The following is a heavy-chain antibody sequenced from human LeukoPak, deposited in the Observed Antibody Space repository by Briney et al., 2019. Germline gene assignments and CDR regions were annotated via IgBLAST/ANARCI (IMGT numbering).Heavy chain of an antibody. CDR2: IIPIFGTA. CDR3: APMANRYCSSTSCYAGTTGDAFDI. D-gene: IGHD2-2*01. J-gene: IGHJ3*02. V-gene: IGHV1-69*13. CDR1: GGTFSSYA. Sequence: SVRVSCKASGGTFSSYAISSVRQAPGQGLEWMGGIIPIFGTANYTQKFQGRVTITADESTSTAYMELSSLRSEDTAVYYCAPMANRYCSSTSCYAGTTGDAFDIWGQGTMVTVSS.